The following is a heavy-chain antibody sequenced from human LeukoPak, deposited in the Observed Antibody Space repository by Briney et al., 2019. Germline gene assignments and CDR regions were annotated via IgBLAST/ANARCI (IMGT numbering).Heavy chain of an antibody. CDR1: GGSFSSYY. V-gene: IGHV4-59*01. CDR3: ARDYDFYGMDV. CDR2: IYYSGST. J-gene: IGHJ6*02. D-gene: IGHD3-3*01. Sequence: PSETLSLTCAVYGGSFSSYYWTWIRQPPGKGLEWIGYIYYSGSTNYNPSLKSRVTISVDTSKNQFSLKLSSVTAADTAVYYCARDYDFYGMDVWGQGTTVTVSS.